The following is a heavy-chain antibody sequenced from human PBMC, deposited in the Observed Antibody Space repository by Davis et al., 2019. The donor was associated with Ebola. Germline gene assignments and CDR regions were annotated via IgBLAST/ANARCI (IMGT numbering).Heavy chain of an antibody. J-gene: IGHJ4*02. CDR2: IFYTGRT. CDR3: ARDRPGDYWRGPPGY. CDR1: GGSITSDSHY. V-gene: IGHV4-39*07. Sequence: PSETLSLTCTVSGGSITSDSHYWGLIRQPPGKGLEWIGSIFYTGRTNYNPSLESRVTISVDTSENQISLKLNSVTAADTAIYYCARDRPGDYWRGPPGYWGQGTLVTVSP. D-gene: IGHD3-3*01.